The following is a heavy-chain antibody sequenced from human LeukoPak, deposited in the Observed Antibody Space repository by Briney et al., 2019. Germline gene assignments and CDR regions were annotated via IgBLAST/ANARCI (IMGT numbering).Heavy chain of an antibody. J-gene: IGHJ4*02. CDR2: ISAYNGNT. CDR1: GYTFTSYG. CDR3: ATTHSSGWLFDY. D-gene: IGHD6-19*01. Sequence: ASVKVPCKASGYTFTSYGISWVRQAPGQGLEWMGWISAYNGNTNYAQKLQGRVTMTTDTSTSTAYMELRSLRSDDTAVYYCATTHSSGWLFDYWGQGTLVTVSS. V-gene: IGHV1-18*04.